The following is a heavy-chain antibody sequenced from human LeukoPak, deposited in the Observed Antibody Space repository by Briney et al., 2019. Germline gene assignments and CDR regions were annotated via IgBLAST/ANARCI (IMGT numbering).Heavy chain of an antibody. J-gene: IGHJ4*02. CDR1: GGSISGSSYY. CDR2: IYCSGST. Sequence: SETLSLTCTVSGGSISGSSYYWGWIRQPPGKGLEWIGSIYCSGSTYYNPSLKSRVTISVDTSKNQFSLKLSSVTAADTAVYYCARSWIAAAFDYWGQGTLVTVPS. D-gene: IGHD6-13*01. CDR3: ARSWIAAAFDY. V-gene: IGHV4-39*01.